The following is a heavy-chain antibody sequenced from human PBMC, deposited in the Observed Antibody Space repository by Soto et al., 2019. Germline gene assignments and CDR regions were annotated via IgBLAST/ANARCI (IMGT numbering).Heavy chain of an antibody. Sequence: SVKVSCKASGGTFSSYAISWVRQAPGQGLEWMGGIIPIFGTANYAQKFQGRVTITADETTSTAYMELSSLRSEDTAVYYCARDVPPDHYYDSSLNYGMDVWGQ. CDR2: IIPIFGTA. CDR3: ARDVPPDHYYDSSLNYGMDV. D-gene: IGHD3-22*01. V-gene: IGHV1-69*13. J-gene: IGHJ6*02. CDR1: GGTFSSYA.